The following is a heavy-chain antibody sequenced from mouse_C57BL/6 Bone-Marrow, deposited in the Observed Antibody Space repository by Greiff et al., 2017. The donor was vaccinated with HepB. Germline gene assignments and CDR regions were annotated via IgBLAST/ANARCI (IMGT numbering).Heavy chain of an antibody. D-gene: IGHD1-1*01. CDR3: ARSGGLLLLGFAD. V-gene: IGHV1-72*01. Sequence: QVQLKQPGAELVKPGASVKLSCKASGYTFTSYWMHWVKQRPGRGLEWIGRFEPNSGGTKYNEKFKSKATLTVAKPSSTAYMQLSSLTSEDSAVYYCARSGGLLLLGFADWGQGTLVTVSA. CDR2: FEPNSGGT. J-gene: IGHJ3*01. CDR1: GYTFTSYW.